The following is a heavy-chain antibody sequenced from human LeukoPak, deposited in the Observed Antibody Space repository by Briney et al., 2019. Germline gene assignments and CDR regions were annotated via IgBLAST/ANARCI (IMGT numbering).Heavy chain of an antibody. CDR3: ARDRCGIAPRPLCYMDV. V-gene: IGHV1-18*01. J-gene: IGHJ6*03. D-gene: IGHD6-6*01. CDR1: GYTFTSYG. Sequence: ASVTVSCKASGYTFTSYGISWVRQAPGQGLEGMGWISAYNGNTNYAQKFQGRATITTDTSTSTAYMALSSLRSDDAAGYYCARDRCGIAPRPLCYMDVWGKGTTVTVSS. CDR2: ISAYNGNT.